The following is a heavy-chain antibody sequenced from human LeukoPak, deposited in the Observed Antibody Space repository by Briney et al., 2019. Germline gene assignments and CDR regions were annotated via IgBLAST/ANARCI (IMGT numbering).Heavy chain of an antibody. CDR3: ARDLFPGPRGYSGYDLGGFDY. V-gene: IGHV4-39*07. Sequence: SETLSLTCAVSGGSISSSSYYWGWIRQPPGKGLEWIGSIYYSGSTYYNPSLKSRVTISVDTSKNQFSLKLSSVTAADTAVYYCARDLFPGPRGYSGYDLGGFDYWGQGTLVTVSS. J-gene: IGHJ4*02. D-gene: IGHD5-12*01. CDR1: GGSISSSSYY. CDR2: IYYSGST.